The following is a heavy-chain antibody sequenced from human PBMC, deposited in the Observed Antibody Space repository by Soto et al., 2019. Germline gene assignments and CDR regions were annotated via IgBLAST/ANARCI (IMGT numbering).Heavy chain of an antibody. Sequence: ASVKVSCKASGYTFTSYGISWVRQAPGQGLEWMGWISAYNGNTNYAQKLQGRVTMTTVTSTSTAYMELRSLRSDDTAVYYCAGAGVGYCSGGSCYSVNGGFDYWGQGTLVTVSS. D-gene: IGHD2-15*01. CDR1: GYTFTSYG. V-gene: IGHV1-18*01. CDR3: AGAGVGYCSGGSCYSVNGGFDY. J-gene: IGHJ4*02. CDR2: ISAYNGNT.